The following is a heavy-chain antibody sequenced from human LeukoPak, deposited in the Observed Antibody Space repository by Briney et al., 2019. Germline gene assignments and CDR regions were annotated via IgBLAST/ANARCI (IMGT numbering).Heavy chain of an antibody. CDR1: GYTFTSYY. Sequence: ASVKVSCKASGYTFTSYYMHWVRQAPGQGLVWMGIINPSGGSTSYAQKFQGRVTMTRDTSTSTVYMELSSLRSEDTAVYYCARDGSRYESEPLHYFDYWGQGTLVTVSS. CDR3: ARDGSRYESEPLHYFDY. D-gene: IGHD3-9*01. J-gene: IGHJ4*02. V-gene: IGHV1-46*01. CDR2: INPSGGST.